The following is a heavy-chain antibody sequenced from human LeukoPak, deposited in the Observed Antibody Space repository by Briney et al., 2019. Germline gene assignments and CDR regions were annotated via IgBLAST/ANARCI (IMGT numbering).Heavy chain of an antibody. CDR1: GLTFHNTW. CDR3: AGGQGWLADY. D-gene: IGHD6-19*01. Sequence: GGSLRLSCAASGLTFHNTWMHWIRQAPGKGLVWVSRIISDGITTTYADSVKGRFTISRDNAKNTLYLQMNSLRADDTAVYYCAGGQGWLADYWGQGTLVTVSS. J-gene: IGHJ4*02. CDR2: IISDGITT. V-gene: IGHV3-74*01.